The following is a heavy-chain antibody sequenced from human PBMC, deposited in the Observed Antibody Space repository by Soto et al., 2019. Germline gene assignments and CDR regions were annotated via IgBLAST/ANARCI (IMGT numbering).Heavy chain of an antibody. CDR3: ARAYDSSMNYFDY. CDR2: ISYDGSNK. J-gene: IGHJ4*02. D-gene: IGHD3-22*01. CDR1: GFTFSSFA. V-gene: IGHV3-30-3*01. Sequence: QVQLAESGGGVVQPGRSLRLSCAASGFTFSSFAIHWVRQAPGKGLEWVSRISYDGSNKYYADSVKGRFTISRDNSKNTLYLQMNSLRAEDTAVYYCARAYDSSMNYFDYWGQGTLVTVSS.